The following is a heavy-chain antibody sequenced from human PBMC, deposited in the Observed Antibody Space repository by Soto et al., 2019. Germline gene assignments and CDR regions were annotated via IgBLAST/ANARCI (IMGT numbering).Heavy chain of an antibody. V-gene: IGHV4-38-2*02. CDR3: ARLSHPRYHCDY. D-gene: IGHD1-26*01. CDR2: VFHSGNT. CDR1: GYSISSGYY. Sequence: SETLSLTCTVSGYSISSGYYWGWIRQPPGAGLEWMGSVFHSGNTFYNASLRSRLTISVDTSKNQISLKLSSLTDTDTAIYYCARLSHPRYHCDYWGQGTLVTVS. J-gene: IGHJ4*02.